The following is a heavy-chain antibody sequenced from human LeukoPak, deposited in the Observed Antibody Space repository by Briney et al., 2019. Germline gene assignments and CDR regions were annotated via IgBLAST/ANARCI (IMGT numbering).Heavy chain of an antibody. CDR2: IHYSGST. CDR3: ARYDSSGYFKNWFDP. Sequence: SSETMSLTCTVSGGSISSYYWSWIRQPPGKGLEWIGSIHYSGSTNYNPSLKSRVTISEDTSKSQFSLKLSSVTAADTAVYYCARYDSSGYFKNWFDPWGQGTLVTVSS. V-gene: IGHV4-59*01. D-gene: IGHD3-22*01. CDR1: GGSISSYY. J-gene: IGHJ5*02.